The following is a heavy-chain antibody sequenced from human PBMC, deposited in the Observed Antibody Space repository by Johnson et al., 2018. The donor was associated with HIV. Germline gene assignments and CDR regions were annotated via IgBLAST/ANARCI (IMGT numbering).Heavy chain of an antibody. D-gene: IGHD3-3*01. Sequence: VQLVESGGGLIQPGESLRLSCAASGFTVSTYHMSWVRQAPGKGLEWVSVISGSGGSTYYADSVKGRFTISRDNSKNTLYLQMNSLRAEDTAVYYCARGSYNFWSGEREAFDIWGQGTMVTVSS. V-gene: IGHV3-66*03. CDR3: ARGSYNFWSGEREAFDI. CDR2: ISGSGGST. CDR1: GFTVSTYH. J-gene: IGHJ3*02.